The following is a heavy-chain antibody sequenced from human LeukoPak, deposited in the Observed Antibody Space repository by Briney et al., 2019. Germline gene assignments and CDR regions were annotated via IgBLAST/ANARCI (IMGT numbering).Heavy chain of an antibody. CDR2: IIPIFGTA. J-gene: IGHJ6*02. CDR1: GGTFISYA. V-gene: IGHV1-69*13. Sequence: SAKVSCKASGGTFISYAISWVRQAPGQGLEWMGGIIPIFGTANYAQKFQGRVTIPADESTSTAYMELSSLRSEDTAVYYCAREKYSLVRNYGMDVWGQGTTVTVSS. CDR3: AREKYSLVRNYGMDV. D-gene: IGHD5-18*01.